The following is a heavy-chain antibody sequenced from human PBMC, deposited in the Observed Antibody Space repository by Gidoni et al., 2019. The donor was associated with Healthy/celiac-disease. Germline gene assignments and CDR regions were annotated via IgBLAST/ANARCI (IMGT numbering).Heavy chain of an antibody. D-gene: IGHD3-3*01. CDR2: IKQDGSEK. J-gene: IGHJ4*02. V-gene: IGHV3-7*03. CDR3: ARDGEWSREGLFDY. CDR1: GFTFSSYW. Sequence: EVQLVESGGGLVQPGGSLRLSCAASGFTFSSYWMSWVRQAPGKGLEWVANIKQDGSEKYYVDSVKGRFTISRDNAKNSLYLQMNSLRAEDTAVYYCARDGEWSREGLFDYWGQGTLVTVSP.